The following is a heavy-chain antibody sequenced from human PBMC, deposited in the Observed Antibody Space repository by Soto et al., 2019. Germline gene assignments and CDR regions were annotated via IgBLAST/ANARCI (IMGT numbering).Heavy chain of an antibody. V-gene: IGHV3-53*02. J-gene: IGHJ5*02. CDR1: GFTVSSNY. CDR3: ARERDGHNPNWFDL. CDR2: IYSGGST. Sequence: EVQVVETGGGLIQPGGSLRLSCAVSGFTVSSNYMSWVRQPPGKGPEWVSDIYSGGSTYYADSVKGRFTISRDNSKNTLYLQMSSLRSEDTALYYCARERDGHNPNWFDLWGQGTLVTVSS. D-gene: IGHD2-8*01.